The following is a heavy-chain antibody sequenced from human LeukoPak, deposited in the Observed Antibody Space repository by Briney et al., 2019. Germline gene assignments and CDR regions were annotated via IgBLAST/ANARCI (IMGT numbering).Heavy chain of an antibody. Sequence: PGGSLRPSCAASGFTFSGSAMHWVRQASGKGLEWVGRIRSKANSYATAYAASVKGRFTISRDDSKNTAYLQMNSLKTEDTAVYYCTRLGYYDSSGYYFDYWGQGTLVTVSS. V-gene: IGHV3-73*01. J-gene: IGHJ4*02. CDR3: TRLGYYDSSGYYFDY. CDR1: GFTFSGSA. D-gene: IGHD3-22*01. CDR2: IRSKANSYAT.